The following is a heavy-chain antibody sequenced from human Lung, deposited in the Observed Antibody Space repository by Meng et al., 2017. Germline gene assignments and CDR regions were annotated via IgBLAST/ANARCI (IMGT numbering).Heavy chain of an antibody. CDR2: INHSGST. CDR1: GGSFSDYY. V-gene: IGHV4-34*01. Sequence: QWQRQQWGAGLFKPSESLSLTCVVSGGSFSDYYWSWIRKPPGKGLEWIGEINHSGSTNYNPSLESRATISVDTSQNNLSLKLSSVTAADSAVYYCSRGPTTMAHDFDYWGQGTLVTVSS. J-gene: IGHJ4*02. CDR3: SRGPTTMAHDFDY. D-gene: IGHD4-11*01.